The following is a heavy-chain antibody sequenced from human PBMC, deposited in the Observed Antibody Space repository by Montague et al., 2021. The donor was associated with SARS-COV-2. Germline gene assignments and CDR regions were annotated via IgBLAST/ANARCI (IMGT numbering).Heavy chain of an antibody. Sequence: SLRLSCAASGFTFSSTYMSWVRQAPGKGLEWVSVIYSSGDTYHADSMKDRFTISTDNPKNTVYLQMHHLRAEDTAGYYCSSGIFDNWGQGTLVTVSS. J-gene: IGHJ4*02. CDR1: GFTFSSTY. CDR3: SSGIFDN. CDR2: IYSSGDT. V-gene: IGHV3-66*01.